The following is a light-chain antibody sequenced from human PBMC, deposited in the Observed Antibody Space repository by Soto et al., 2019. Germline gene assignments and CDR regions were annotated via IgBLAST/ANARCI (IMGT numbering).Light chain of an antibody. J-gene: IGKJ4*01. CDR2: DAS. V-gene: IGKV3D-20*01. CDR1: QTVARNN. CDR3: QQFGTSPRT. Sequence: EIVLTQSPALLSVSPGQRATLSCGASQTVARNNLAWYQLKPGLAPRLLIFDASYRATGIPDRFSGSVSGTVFTLTISRLEPEDSAVYYCQQFGTSPRTFGVGTQVEIK.